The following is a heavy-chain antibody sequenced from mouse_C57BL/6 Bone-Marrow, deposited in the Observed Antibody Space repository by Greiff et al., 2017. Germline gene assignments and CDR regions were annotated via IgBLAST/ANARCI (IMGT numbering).Heavy chain of an antibody. CDR3: ARLYYDYDGFAY. D-gene: IGHD2-4*01. V-gene: IGHV1-4*01. J-gene: IGHJ3*01. CDR1: GYTFTSYT. Sequence: QVQLKESGAELARPGASVKMSCKASGYTFTSYTMHWVKQRPGQGLEWIGYINPSSGYTKYNQKFKDKATLTADKSSSTAYMQLSGLTSEDSAVYYCARLYYDYDGFAYWGQGTLVTVSA. CDR2: INPSSGYT.